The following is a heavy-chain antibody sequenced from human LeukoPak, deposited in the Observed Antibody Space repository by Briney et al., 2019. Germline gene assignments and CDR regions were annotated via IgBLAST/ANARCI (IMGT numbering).Heavy chain of an antibody. J-gene: IGHJ4*02. CDR1: GYTFTSYG. Sequence: GASVKVSCKASGYTFTSYGISWVRQAPGQGLEWLGWISAYNGNTNYAQKLQGRVTMTTDTSTSTAYMELRSLRSDDTAVYYCARGGRSSWYGNRIDYWGQGTLVTVSS. V-gene: IGHV1-18*01. CDR3: ARGGRSSWYGNRIDY. D-gene: IGHD6-13*01. CDR2: ISAYNGNT.